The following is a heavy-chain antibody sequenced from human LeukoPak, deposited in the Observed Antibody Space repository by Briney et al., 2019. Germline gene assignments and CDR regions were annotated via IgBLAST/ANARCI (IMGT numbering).Heavy chain of an antibody. V-gene: IGHV3-23*01. CDR1: GFTFSSCA. CDR2: ISGSGGST. J-gene: IGHJ4*02. CDR3: AKDMIPKNYDILTGYSTPTYFDY. D-gene: IGHD3-9*01. Sequence: GGSLRLSCAASGFTFSSCAMSWVRQAPGKGLEWVSAISGSGGSTYYADSVKGRFTIFRDNSKNTLYLQMNSLRAEDTAVYYCAKDMIPKNYDILTGYSTPTYFDYWGQGTLVTVSS.